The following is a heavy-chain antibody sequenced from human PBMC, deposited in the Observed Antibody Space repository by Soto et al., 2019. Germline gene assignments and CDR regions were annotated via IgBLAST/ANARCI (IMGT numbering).Heavy chain of an antibody. CDR1: GGSISSYY. CDR2: IYYSGST. Sequence: QVQLQESGPGLVKPSETLSLTCTVSGGSISSYYWSWIRQPPGKGLEWIGYIYYSGSTNYNPSLKSRVTISVDTSKNQFSLKLSSVTAADTAVYYCARHDGDYGDLRDAFDIWGQGTMVTVSS. J-gene: IGHJ3*02. V-gene: IGHV4-59*08. CDR3: ARHDGDYGDLRDAFDI. D-gene: IGHD4-17*01.